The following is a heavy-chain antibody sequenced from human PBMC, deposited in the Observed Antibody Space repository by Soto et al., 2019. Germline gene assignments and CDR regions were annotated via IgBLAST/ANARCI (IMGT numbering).Heavy chain of an antibody. J-gene: IGHJ4*01. CDR3: AKDRYELSWYEVALDY. Sequence: GGSLRLSCTASGFSFDRFAMHWVRQVPGKGLEWVAGLNWRGDNIAYADSVKGRFTISRDNAKNSLSLQMNSLRPEDTGLYFCAKDRYELSWYEVALDYWGHGTPVTVSS. CDR1: GFSFDRFA. V-gene: IGHV3-9*01. D-gene: IGHD5-12*01. CDR2: LNWRGDNI.